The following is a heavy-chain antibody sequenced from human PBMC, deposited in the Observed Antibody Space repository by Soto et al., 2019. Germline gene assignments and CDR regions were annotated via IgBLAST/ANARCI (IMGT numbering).Heavy chain of an antibody. CDR3: ARDLDPSGSYYTDY. D-gene: IGHD3-10*01. CDR2: ISPWKGNT. Sequence: ASVKVSCKASGYNFMPYGVNWVRQAPGQGLEWMGWISPWKGNTNYAQSFQGRVTMTTDTSTSTAYMELRSLTSDDTAVYYCARDLDPSGSYYTDYWGPGALVTVSS. CDR1: GYNFMPYG. J-gene: IGHJ4*02. V-gene: IGHV1-18*04.